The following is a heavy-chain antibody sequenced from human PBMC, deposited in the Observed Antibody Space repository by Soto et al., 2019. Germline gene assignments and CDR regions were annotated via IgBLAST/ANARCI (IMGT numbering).Heavy chain of an antibody. Sequence: GGSLRLSCAASGFTVSSNYMSWVRQAPGKGLEWVSVIHSGGSTYYADSVKGRFTISRDNSKNTLYLQMNSLRAEDTAVYYCASPSIVGATYDYYYYGMDVWGQGTTVTVSS. J-gene: IGHJ6*02. V-gene: IGHV3-53*01. CDR3: ASPSIVGATYDYYYYGMDV. D-gene: IGHD1-26*01. CDR2: IHSGGST. CDR1: GFTVSSNY.